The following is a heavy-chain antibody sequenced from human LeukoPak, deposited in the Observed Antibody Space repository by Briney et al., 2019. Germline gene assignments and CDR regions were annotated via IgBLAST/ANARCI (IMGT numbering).Heavy chain of an antibody. CDR2: MNPNSGNT. CDR1: GYTFTSYD. V-gene: IGHV1-8*03. Sequence: ASVKVSCKASGYTFTSYDINWVRQATGQGLEWMGWMNPNSGNTGYAQKFQGRVTITRNTSISTAYMELSSLRSEDTAVYYCATYVFQRGYFDYWGQGTLVTVSS. CDR3: ATYVFQRGYFDY. J-gene: IGHJ4*02. D-gene: IGHD2-21*01.